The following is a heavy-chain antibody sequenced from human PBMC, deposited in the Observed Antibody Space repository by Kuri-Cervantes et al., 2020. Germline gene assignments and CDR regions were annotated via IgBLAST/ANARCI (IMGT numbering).Heavy chain of an antibody. J-gene: IGHJ4*02. Sequence: GSLRLSCTVSGGSVSSGSYYWSWIRQPPGKGLEWIGYIYYSGSTNYNPSLKSRVTISVDTSKNQFSLKLNSVPAADTAVCYCAGGGWSLDYWGQGTLVTVSS. CDR1: GGSVSSGSYY. V-gene: IGHV4-61*01. D-gene: IGHD2-15*01. CDR2: IYYSGST. CDR3: AGGGWSLDY.